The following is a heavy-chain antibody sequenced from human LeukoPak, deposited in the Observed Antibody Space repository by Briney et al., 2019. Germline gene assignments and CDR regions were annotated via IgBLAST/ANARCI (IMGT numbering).Heavy chain of an antibody. D-gene: IGHD3-22*01. CDR2: IIPIFGTA. V-gene: IGHV1-69*13. J-gene: IGHJ3*02. Sequence: SVTVSCKATGYTFTSYGISWVRQAPGQGLEWMGGIIPIFGTANYAQKFQGRVTITADESTSTAYMELSSLRSEDTAVYYCAREISDYDSSGYFGCAFDIWGQGTMVTVSS. CDR1: GYTFTSYG. CDR3: AREISDYDSSGYFGCAFDI.